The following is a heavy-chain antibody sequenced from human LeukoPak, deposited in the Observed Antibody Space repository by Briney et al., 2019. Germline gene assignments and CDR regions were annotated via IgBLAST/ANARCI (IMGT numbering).Heavy chain of an antibody. V-gene: IGHV3-23*01. J-gene: IGHJ4*02. CDR3: AKASPDYGVFDY. CDR2: ISGCGGRT. D-gene: IGHD4-17*01. Sequence: GGSLRLSFAASGFTFSCYAMSWVRQAPGKGLGWVSAISGCGGRTYYADSVKDRFRSSRDDSKNTLYLQMNSLRAEDTSVYYSAKASPDYGVFDYWGQGTLVTVSS. CDR1: GFTFSCYA.